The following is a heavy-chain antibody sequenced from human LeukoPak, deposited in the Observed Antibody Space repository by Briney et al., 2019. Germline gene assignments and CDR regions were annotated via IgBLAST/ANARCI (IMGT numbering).Heavy chain of an antibody. CDR1: GFTFSRYS. CDR3: ARDVACTNGVCSLFDY. D-gene: IGHD2-8*01. CDR2: ISSSSSYI. J-gene: IGHJ4*02. V-gene: IGHV3-21*01. Sequence: PGGSLTLSCPASGFTFSRYSMNWVRPAAGKGLAWVSSISSSSSYIYYADSVKGRFTISRDNAKHSLYLQMNSLRAEDTAVYYCARDVACTNGVCSLFDYWGQGTLITVSS.